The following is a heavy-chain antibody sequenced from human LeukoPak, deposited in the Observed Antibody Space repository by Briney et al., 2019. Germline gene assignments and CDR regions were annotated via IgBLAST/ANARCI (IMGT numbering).Heavy chain of an antibody. D-gene: IGHD2-2*01. V-gene: IGHV1-2*06. J-gene: IGHJ4*02. CDR2: INPNTGGT. Sequence: ASVKVSCKASGYTFTGYHMHWVRQAPGQGLEWMGRINPNTGGTDYAQKFQGRVTMTRDTSISTAYMDLSRLRSDDTAVYYCARDYRSSTSCLFDYWGQGTLVTVSS. CDR3: ARDYRSSTSCLFDY. CDR1: GYTFTGYH.